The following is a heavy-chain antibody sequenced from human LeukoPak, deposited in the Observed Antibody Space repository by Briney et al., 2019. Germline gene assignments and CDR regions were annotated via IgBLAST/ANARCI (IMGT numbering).Heavy chain of an antibody. D-gene: IGHD3-10*01. CDR3: AKDRHYGSGSPAAH. J-gene: IGHJ4*02. CDR2: ILYDGSNK. Sequence: PGGSLRLSCAASGFTFSSYGMHWVRQAPGKGLEWVAVILYDGSNKYYADSVKGRFTISRDNSKNTLYLQMNSLRPEDTAVYYCAKDRHYGSGSPAAHWGQGTLSPSPQ. V-gene: IGHV3-30*18. CDR1: GFTFSSYG.